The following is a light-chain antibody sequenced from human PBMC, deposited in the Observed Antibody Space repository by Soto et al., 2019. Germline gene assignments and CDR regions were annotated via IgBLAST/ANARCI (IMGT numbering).Light chain of an antibody. V-gene: IGLV2-23*01. CDR1: SSDVGSYNL. CDR3: CSYAGSSTPYV. J-gene: IGLJ1*01. Sequence: QSVLTQAASVSGSPGQSITISCTRNSSDVGSYNLVSWYQQHPGKAPKLMIYEASKRPSGVSNRFSGSKSGNTASLTISGLQAEDEADYYCCSYAGSSTPYVFGTGTKVTVL. CDR2: EAS.